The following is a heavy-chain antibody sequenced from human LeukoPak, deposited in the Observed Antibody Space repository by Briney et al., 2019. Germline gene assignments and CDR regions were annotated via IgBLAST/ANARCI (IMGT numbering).Heavy chain of an antibody. J-gene: IGHJ4*02. CDR2: INPNSGGT. Sequence: ASVKVSCKASGYTFTGYYMHWVRQAPGQGLEWMGWINPNSGGTNYAQKFQGRVTMTRDTSISTAYMEPSRLRSDDTAVYYCARDPSGRYFDWLLAPTFDYWGQGTLVTVSS. D-gene: IGHD3-9*01. CDR1: GYTFTGYY. V-gene: IGHV1-2*02. CDR3: ARDPSGRYFDWLLAPTFDY.